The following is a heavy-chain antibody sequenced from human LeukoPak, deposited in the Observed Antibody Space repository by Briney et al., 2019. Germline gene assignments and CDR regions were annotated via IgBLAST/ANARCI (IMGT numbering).Heavy chain of an antibody. Sequence: GGSLRLSCAASGFTFSSYVMSWVRQAPGKGLDWVSAITGSGDSTYYADSVKGRFTISRDNSKNTLYLQMNSLRAEDTAVYYCAKRGPAGAGKSPDYFEYWGQGTLVTVSS. CDR1: GFTFSSYV. V-gene: IGHV3-23*01. CDR3: AKRGPAGAGKSPDYFEY. CDR2: ITGSGDST. D-gene: IGHD6-19*01. J-gene: IGHJ4*02.